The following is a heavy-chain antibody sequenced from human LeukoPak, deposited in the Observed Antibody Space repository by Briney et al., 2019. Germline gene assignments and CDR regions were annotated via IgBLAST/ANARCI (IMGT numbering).Heavy chain of an antibody. CDR2: LYPGVST. V-gene: IGHV4-4*07. CDR1: GSPIYSYY. D-gene: IGHD3-22*01. Sequence: SETLSLTCTVSGSPIYSYYWSWIRQTAGKGLEWIGRLYPGVSTNYNPSPKSRVTMSVDTSKNQFALKLSAVTAADTAVYYCARLKFYDSTGYSPGHYMDVWGKGTTVTVSS. J-gene: IGHJ6*03. CDR3: ARLKFYDSTGYSPGHYMDV.